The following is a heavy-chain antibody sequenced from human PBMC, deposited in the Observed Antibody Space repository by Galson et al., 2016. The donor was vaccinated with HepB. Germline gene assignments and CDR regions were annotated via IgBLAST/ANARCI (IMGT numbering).Heavy chain of an antibody. J-gene: IGHJ5*02. V-gene: IGHV3-15*01. CDR3: TTDDRYNCNYFDP. D-gene: IGHD1-20*01. Sequence: SLRLSCAASGFTFGSARMTWVRLAPGKGLEWVGRILPKINGGTTDYGAFVKGRFTISRDDSKNTLYLQMNSLGTEDSAMYYCTTDDRYNCNYFDPWGQGTLVTVSS. CDR2: ILPKINGGTT. CDR1: GFTFGSAR.